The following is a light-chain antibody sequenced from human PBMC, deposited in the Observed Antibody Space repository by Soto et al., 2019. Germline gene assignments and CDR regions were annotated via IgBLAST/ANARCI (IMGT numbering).Light chain of an antibody. J-gene: IGKJ4*01. CDR1: QTISGW. Sequence: DIQMTQSPSTLSGSVGDRVTISCRASQTISGWLAWYQQKPGKAPKLLIYDASILRSGVPSRFSGSGSGTDFTLTIGSLQPDEFATYFCQQYDSFSLTFGVGTKEDIK. V-gene: IGKV1-5*01. CDR3: QQYDSFSLT. CDR2: DAS.